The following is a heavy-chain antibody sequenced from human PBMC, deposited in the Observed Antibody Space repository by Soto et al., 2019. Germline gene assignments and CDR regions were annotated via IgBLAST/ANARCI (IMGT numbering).Heavy chain of an antibody. CDR1: GGSISGYY. CDR2: IYYSGST. Sequence: SETLYLTCTVSGGSISGYYWSWIRQPPGKGLEWIGYIYYSGSTNYNPSLKSRVTISVDTSKNQFSLKLSSVTAADTAVYYCARIAAAGVFSWGQGTLVTVSS. V-gene: IGHV4-59*01. D-gene: IGHD6-13*01. CDR3: ARIAAAGVFS. J-gene: IGHJ4*02.